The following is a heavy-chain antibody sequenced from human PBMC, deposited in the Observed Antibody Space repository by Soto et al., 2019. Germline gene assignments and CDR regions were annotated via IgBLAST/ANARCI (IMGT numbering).Heavy chain of an antibody. CDR3: AKEPVGPDWYFDL. CDR1: GFTFRSYA. J-gene: IGHJ2*01. V-gene: IGHV3-23*01. Sequence: DVQLLESGGGLVQPGGSLRLSCAASGFTFRSYAMSWVRQAPGKGLEWVSGISGSGISTHYADSVKGRFTVSRDNSKNTLYLQMNSLRAEDRAVYNCAKEPVGPDWYFDLWGRCTLVTVSS. CDR2: ISGSGIST.